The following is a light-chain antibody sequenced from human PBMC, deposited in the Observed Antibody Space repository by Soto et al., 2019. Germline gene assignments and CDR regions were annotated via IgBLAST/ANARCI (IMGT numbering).Light chain of an antibody. CDR3: ASWDTSLTVAI. Sequence: QSVLTQPPSVSAAPGQKVTISCSGSTSNVGTKHVSWYQQFPGTVPKVLIYDNDKRRSGIPDRFSGSRSGTTATLAITGLQSGDEADYYCASWDTSLTVAIFGGGTKVTVL. V-gene: IGLV1-51*01. CDR2: DND. J-gene: IGLJ2*01. CDR1: TSNVGTKH.